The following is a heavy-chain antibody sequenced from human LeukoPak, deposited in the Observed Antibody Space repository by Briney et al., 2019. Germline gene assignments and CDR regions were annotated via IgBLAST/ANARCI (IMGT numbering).Heavy chain of an antibody. D-gene: IGHD1-26*01. CDR2: IYHSGST. CDR1: GYSISSGYY. J-gene: IGHJ3*02. CDR3: ARDSGQWELLAAEAFDI. V-gene: IGHV4-38-2*02. Sequence: SETLSLTCTVSGYSISSGYYWGWIRQPPGKGLEWIGSIYHSGSTYYNPSLKSRVTISVDTSKNQFSLKLSSVTAADTAVYYCARDSGQWELLAAEAFDIWGQGTMVTVSS.